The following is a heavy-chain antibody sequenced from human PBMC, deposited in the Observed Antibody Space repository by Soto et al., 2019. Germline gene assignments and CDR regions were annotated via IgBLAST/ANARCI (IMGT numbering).Heavy chain of an antibody. D-gene: IGHD1-20*01. J-gene: IGHJ3*02. CDR3: ARQTISGTTFAFDI. Sequence: LGESLKISCKGSGYSFTSYWIVCVRQKPGKGLEWMGIIYPGDSDTRYSPSFQGQVTISVDKSITTAYLQWSSLKASDTAMYYCARQTISGTTFAFDIWGHGTMVTVSS. CDR2: IYPGDSDT. CDR1: GYSFTSYW. V-gene: IGHV5-51*01.